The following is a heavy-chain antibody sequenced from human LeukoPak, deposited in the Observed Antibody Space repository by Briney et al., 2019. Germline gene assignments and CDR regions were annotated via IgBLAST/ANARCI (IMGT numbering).Heavy chain of an antibody. Sequence: SETLSLTCTVSGGSISSSSYYWGWIRQPPGKGLQWIGSIYYSGSTYYNPSLKSRVTISVDTSKSQFSLKLSSVTAADTAVYYCGVVVYYYYGMDVWGQGTTVTASS. V-gene: IGHV4-39*01. CDR2: IYYSGST. CDR3: GVVVYYYYGMDV. CDR1: GGSISSSSYY. J-gene: IGHJ6*02. D-gene: IGHD2-2*01.